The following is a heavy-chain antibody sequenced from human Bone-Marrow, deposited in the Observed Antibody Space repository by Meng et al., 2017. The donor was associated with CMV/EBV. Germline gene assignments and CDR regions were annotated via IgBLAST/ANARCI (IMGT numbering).Heavy chain of an antibody. D-gene: IGHD1-7*01. CDR3: ARGIGGTGTTAYYYYGMDV. Sequence: ASVKVSCKASGYTFTSYYMHWVRQAPGQGLEWMGIINPSGGSTSYAQKFQGRVTMTRDTSTSTVYMELSSLRSEDTAVYYCARGIGGTGTTAYYYYGMDVWGQGTTVTVSS. CDR2: INPSGGST. J-gene: IGHJ6*01. V-gene: IGHV1-46*01. CDR1: GYTFTSYY.